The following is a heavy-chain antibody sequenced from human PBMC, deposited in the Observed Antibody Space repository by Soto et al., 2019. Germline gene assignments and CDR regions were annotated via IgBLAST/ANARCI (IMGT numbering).Heavy chain of an antibody. D-gene: IGHD5-18*01. CDR1: GFTFTSSA. CDR2: IVVGSGNT. Sequence: SVKVSCKASGFTFTSSAVQWVRQARGQRLEWIGWIVVGSGNTDYAQKLQERVTITRDMSTSTAYMELSSLRSEDTAVYYCAADKGYSYGYGTYWGQGTLVTVSS. CDR3: AADKGYSYGYGTY. V-gene: IGHV1-58*01. J-gene: IGHJ4*02.